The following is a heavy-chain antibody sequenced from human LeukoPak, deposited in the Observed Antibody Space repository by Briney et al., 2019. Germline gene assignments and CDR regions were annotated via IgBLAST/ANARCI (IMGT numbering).Heavy chain of an antibody. Sequence: SETLSLTCSVFGDSVSNNAYYWAWLRQAPGKRLEWMGSGHYRETTHYSPSLKSRVTISVDTSKNQFSLKLNSVTAADTAVYYCARQNYDFWPGLLHPDYWGQGILVAVSS. J-gene: IGHJ4*02. CDR1: GDSVSNNAYY. V-gene: IGHV4-39*01. CDR3: ARQNYDFWPGLLHPDY. CDR2: GHYRETT. D-gene: IGHD3/OR15-3a*01.